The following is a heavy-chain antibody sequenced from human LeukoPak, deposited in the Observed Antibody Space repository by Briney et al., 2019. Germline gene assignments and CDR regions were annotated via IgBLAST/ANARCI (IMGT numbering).Heavy chain of an antibody. CDR3: AREGETLYYCYYYMDV. D-gene: IGHD4-23*01. Sequence: QPGRSLRLSCAASGFTFSSYAMHWVRQAPGKGLEWVAVISYDGSNKYYADSVKGRFTISRDNSKNTLYLQMNSLRAEDTAVYYCAREGETLYYCYYYMDVWGKGTTVTVSS. V-gene: IGHV3-30-3*01. CDR2: ISYDGSNK. CDR1: GFTFSSYA. J-gene: IGHJ6*03.